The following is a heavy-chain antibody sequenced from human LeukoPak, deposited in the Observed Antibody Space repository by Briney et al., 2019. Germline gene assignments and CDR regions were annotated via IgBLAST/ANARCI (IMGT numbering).Heavy chain of an antibody. J-gene: IGHJ3*02. Sequence: PSETLSLTCTVSGGSISCSSYYWGWIRQPPGKGLEWIGSIYYSGSTYYNPSLKSRVTISVDTSKNQFSLKLSSVTAADTAVYYCASRYCTNGVCYTAGDAFDIWGQGTVVTVSS. CDR3: ASRYCTNGVCYTAGDAFDI. D-gene: IGHD2-8*01. CDR1: GGSISCSSYY. V-gene: IGHV4-39*01. CDR2: IYYSGST.